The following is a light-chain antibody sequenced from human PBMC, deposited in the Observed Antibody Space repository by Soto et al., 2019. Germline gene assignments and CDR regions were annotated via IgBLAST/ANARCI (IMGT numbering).Light chain of an antibody. CDR2: KAS. J-gene: IGKJ1*01. Sequence: DIQLTQSPSTLSASVGDRVTITCRASQSVSNWVAWYQQKPGTAPKPLIYKASSLESGVPSRFSGSGFGTEFTLTIRGLQPADFATYYCHQYATSSWTFGQGTKVEIK. V-gene: IGKV1-5*03. CDR3: HQYATSSWT. CDR1: QSVSNW.